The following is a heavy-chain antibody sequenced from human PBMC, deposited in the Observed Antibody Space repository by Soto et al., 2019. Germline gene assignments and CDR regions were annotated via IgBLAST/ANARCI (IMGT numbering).Heavy chain of an antibody. Sequence: SETLSLTCAVSSGSISSSNWWSWVRQPPGKGLEWIGEIYHSGSTNYNPSLKSRVTISVDKSKNQFSLKLSSVTAADTAVYYCARSDTYYYGSGSYYDAFDIWGQGTMVT. CDR1: SGSISSSNW. V-gene: IGHV4-4*02. CDR3: ARSDTYYYGSGSYYDAFDI. CDR2: IYHSGST. J-gene: IGHJ3*02. D-gene: IGHD3-10*01.